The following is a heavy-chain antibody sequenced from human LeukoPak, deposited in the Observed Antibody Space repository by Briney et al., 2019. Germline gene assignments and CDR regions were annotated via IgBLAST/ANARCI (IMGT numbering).Heavy chain of an antibody. V-gene: IGHV4-39*07. Sequence: SETLSLTCTVSGASINSSNFYWSWIRQPPGKGLEWIGEINHSGSTNYNPSLKSRVTISVDTSKNQFSLKLSSVTAADTAVYYCARKSGWFDPWGQGTLVTVSS. J-gene: IGHJ5*02. CDR3: ARKSGWFDP. CDR1: GASINSSNFY. CDR2: INHSGST.